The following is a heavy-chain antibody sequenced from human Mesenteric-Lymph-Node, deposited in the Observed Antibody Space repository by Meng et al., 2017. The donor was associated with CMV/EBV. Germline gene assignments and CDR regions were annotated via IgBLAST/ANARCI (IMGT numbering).Heavy chain of an antibody. J-gene: IGHJ6*02. CDR2: ISSSSSTI. Sequence: GGSLRLSCAASGFTFSSYSMNWVRQAPGKGLEWVSYISSSSSTIYYADSVKGRFTISRDNSKNTLYLQMNSLRAEDTAVYYCARAPRRDYYYYYGMDVWSQGTTVTVSS. V-gene: IGHV3-48*01. CDR3: ARAPRRDYYYYYGMDV. CDR1: GFTFSSYS.